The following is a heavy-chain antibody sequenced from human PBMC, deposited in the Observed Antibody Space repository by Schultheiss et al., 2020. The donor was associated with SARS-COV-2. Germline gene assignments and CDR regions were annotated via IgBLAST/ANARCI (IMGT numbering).Heavy chain of an antibody. CDR1: GGSISSSNW. CDR2: INHSGST. Sequence: SETLSLTCAVSGGSISSSNWWSWVRQPPGKGLEWIGEINHSGSTNYNPSLKSRVTISVDTSKNQFSLKLSSVTAADTAVYYCARGRAAYYYGMDVWGQGTTVTVSS. D-gene: IGHD6-13*01. CDR3: ARGRAAYYYGMDV. J-gene: IGHJ6*02. V-gene: IGHV4-4*02.